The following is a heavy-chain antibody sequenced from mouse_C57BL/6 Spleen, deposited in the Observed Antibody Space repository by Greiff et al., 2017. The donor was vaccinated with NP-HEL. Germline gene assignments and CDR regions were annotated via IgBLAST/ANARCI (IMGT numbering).Heavy chain of an antibody. V-gene: IGHV1-15*01. CDR2: IDPETGGT. J-gene: IGHJ2*01. CDR3: TRGIYYEGY. D-gene: IGHD2-4*01. Sequence: QVQLQQSGAELVRPGASVTLSCKASGYTFTDYEMHWVKQTPVHGLEWIGAIDPETGGTAYNQKFKGKAILTADKSSSTAYMELRSLTSEDSAVYYCTRGIYYEGYWGRGTTLTVSS. CDR1: GYTFTDYE.